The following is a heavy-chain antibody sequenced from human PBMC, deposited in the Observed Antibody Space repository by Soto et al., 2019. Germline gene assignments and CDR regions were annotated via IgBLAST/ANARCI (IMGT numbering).Heavy chain of an antibody. V-gene: IGHV3-74*01. J-gene: IGHJ4*02. D-gene: IGHD3-22*01. Sequence: GESLKISCAASGFTFSSYWMHWVRQAPGKGLVWVSRINSDGSSTSYADSVKGRFTISRDNAKNTLYLQMNSLRAEDTAVYYCARAGIYYYDSSGYYLDYWGQGTLVTVSS. CDR3: ARAGIYYYDSSGYYLDY. CDR2: INSDGSST. CDR1: GFTFSSYW.